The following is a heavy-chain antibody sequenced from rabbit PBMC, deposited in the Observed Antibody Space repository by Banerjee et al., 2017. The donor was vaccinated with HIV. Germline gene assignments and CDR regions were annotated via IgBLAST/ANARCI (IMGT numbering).Heavy chain of an antibody. CDR3: ARESADLGYWDL. Sequence: QSLEESGGDLVKPGASLTLTCTASGFTINSSYWICWVRQAPGKGLEWIGCIYNGDGSTDYANWAKGRFTISKTSSTTVTLQMTSLTAADTATYFCARESADLGYWDLWGQGTLVTVS. V-gene: IGHV1S40*01. J-gene: IGHJ3*01. D-gene: IGHD7-1*01. CDR2: IYNGDGST. CDR1: GFTINSSYW.